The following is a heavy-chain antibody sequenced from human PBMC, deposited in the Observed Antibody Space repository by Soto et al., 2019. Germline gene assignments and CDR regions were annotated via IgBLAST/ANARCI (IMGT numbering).Heavy chain of an antibody. V-gene: IGHV3-23*01. CDR3: GKYSGSYPVYNGMNV. D-gene: IGHD1-26*01. CDR1: GYPISTSV. CDR2: ISGTSDAA. J-gene: IGHJ6*02. Sequence: EVQLLESGGGLVQPGGSLRLSCAASGYPISTSVMNWVRQAPGKGLAWVSIISGTSDAAYYAESVKGRFTSSRDNSKNTLYLQMNSLRAEDTAVYYCGKYSGSYPVYNGMNVWGQGTTVTVSS.